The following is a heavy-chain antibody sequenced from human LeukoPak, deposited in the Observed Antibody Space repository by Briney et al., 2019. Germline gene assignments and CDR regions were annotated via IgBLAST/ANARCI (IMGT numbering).Heavy chain of an antibody. CDR1: GFTFSSYG. D-gene: IGHD3-10*01. J-gene: IGHJ4*02. V-gene: IGHV3-30*02. CDR3: ADSIGAPGPQFDY. CDR2: IRYDGSNK. Sequence: HPGGSLRLSCAASGFTFSSYGMHWVRQAPGKGLEWVAFIRYDGSNKYYADPVKGRFTISRDNSKNTLYLQMNSLRAEDTAVYYCADSIGAPGPQFDYWGQGTLVTVSS.